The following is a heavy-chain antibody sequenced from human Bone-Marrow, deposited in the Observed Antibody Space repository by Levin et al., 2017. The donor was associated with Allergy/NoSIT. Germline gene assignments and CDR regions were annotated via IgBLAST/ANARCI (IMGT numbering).Heavy chain of an antibody. CDR3: ARVQWLVEIKWFDP. D-gene: IGHD6-19*01. V-gene: IGHV6-1*01. Sequence: SQTLSLTCAISGDSVSSKSVAWNWIRQSPSRGLEWLGRTYYRSKWYTDYAESVKSRITNNADTSKNQLFLQLSSVTPEDTAVYYCARVQWLVEIKWFDPWGQGTRVTVSS. CDR1: GDSVSSKSVA. CDR2: TYYRSKWYT. J-gene: IGHJ5*02.